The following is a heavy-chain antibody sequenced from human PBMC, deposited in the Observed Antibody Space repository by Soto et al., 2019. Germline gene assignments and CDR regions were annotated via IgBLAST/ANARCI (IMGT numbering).Heavy chain of an antibody. CDR2: IWYDGSNK. J-gene: IGHJ4*02. CDR1: GFTFNSYG. V-gene: IGHV3-33*01. D-gene: IGHD3-10*01. Sequence: QVQLVESGGGVVQPGRSLRLSCAASGFTFNSYGMHWVRQAPGKGLEWVALIWYDGSNKFYADSVKGRFTISRDNSKKTLYLQMNSLRAEDTAVYYCARDHYSGSGSYYPKDTFDYWGQGTLVTVSS. CDR3: ARDHYSGSGSYYPKDTFDY.